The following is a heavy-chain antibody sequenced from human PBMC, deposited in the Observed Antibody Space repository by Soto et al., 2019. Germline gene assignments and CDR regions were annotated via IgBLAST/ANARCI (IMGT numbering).Heavy chain of an antibody. Sequence: SLRLSCAASGFTFSNYGMHWVRQAPGKGLEWVALISYDGSNKYYTDSVKGRFTISRDNTKNTLYLQMNSLRAEDSAVYCCAKDLHSSGWAAYNFDYWGQGTLVTVSS. CDR3: AKDLHSSGWAAYNFDY. D-gene: IGHD6-25*01. V-gene: IGHV3-30*18. CDR1: GFTFSNYG. CDR2: ISYDGSNK. J-gene: IGHJ4*02.